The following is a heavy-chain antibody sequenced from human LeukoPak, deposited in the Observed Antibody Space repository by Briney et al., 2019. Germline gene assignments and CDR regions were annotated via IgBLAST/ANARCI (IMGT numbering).Heavy chain of an antibody. CDR1: GGSISSYY. CDR2: IYYSGST. Sequence: SETLSLTCTVSGGSISSYYWSWIRQPPGKGLEWIGYIYYSGSTNYNPSLKSRVTISVDTSKNQFSLKLSSVTAADTAVYYCADDSSGYYSFDYWGQGTLVTVSP. V-gene: IGHV4-59*12. CDR3: ADDSSGYYSFDY. J-gene: IGHJ4*02. D-gene: IGHD3-22*01.